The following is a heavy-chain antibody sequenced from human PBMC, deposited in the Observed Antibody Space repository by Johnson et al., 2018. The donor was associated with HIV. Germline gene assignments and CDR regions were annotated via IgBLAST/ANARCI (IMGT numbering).Heavy chain of an antibody. J-gene: IGHJ3*02. CDR1: GLTFSDYY. CDR2: ISSSGSTM. D-gene: IGHD6-19*01. Sequence: QVQLVESGGGLVQPGGSLRLSCAAPGLTFSDYYMTWIRQAPGKGLEWVSYISSSGSTMYYADSVKGRFTISRDSSKNTLYLQMNSLRAEDTAVYYCARGIAVSNWVDIWGQGTMVTVSS. CDR3: ARGIAVSNWVDI. V-gene: IGHV3-11*04.